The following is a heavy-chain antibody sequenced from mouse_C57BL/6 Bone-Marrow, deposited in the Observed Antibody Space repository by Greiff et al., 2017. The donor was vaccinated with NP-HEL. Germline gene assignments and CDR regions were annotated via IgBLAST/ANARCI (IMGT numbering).Heavy chain of an antibody. Sequence: VQLKQSGPVLVKPGASVKMSCKASGYTFTDYYMNWVKQSHGKSLEWIGVINPYNGGTSYNQKFKGKATLTVDKSSSTAYMELNSLTSEDSAVYYCAREGDWDRTWFAYWGQGTLVTVSA. CDR1: GYTFTDYY. CDR2: INPYNGGT. J-gene: IGHJ3*01. D-gene: IGHD4-1*01. V-gene: IGHV1-19*01. CDR3: AREGDWDRTWFAY.